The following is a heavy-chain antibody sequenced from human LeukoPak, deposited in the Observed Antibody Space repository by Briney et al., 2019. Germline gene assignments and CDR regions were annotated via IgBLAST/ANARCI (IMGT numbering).Heavy chain of an antibody. V-gene: IGHV3-53*01. CDR3: ARDMRGEHCSSTSCYSAFDI. J-gene: IGHJ3*02. Sequence: GGSLRLSCAASGFTFSSYAMSWVRQAPGKGLEWVSVIYSGGSTYYADSVKGRFTISRDNSKNTLYLQMNSLRAEDTAVYYCARDMRGEHCSSTSCYSAFDIWGQGTMVTVSS. CDR1: GFTFSSYA. D-gene: IGHD2-2*02. CDR2: IYSGGST.